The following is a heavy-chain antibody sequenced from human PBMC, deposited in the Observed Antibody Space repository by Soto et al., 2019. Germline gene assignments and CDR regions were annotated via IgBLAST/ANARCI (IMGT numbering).Heavy chain of an antibody. CDR1: GFTFSSYA. D-gene: IGHD2-8*01. V-gene: IGHV3-23*01. Sequence: VQLLESGGGLVQPGGSLRLSCAASGFTFSSYAMSWVRQAPGKGLEWVSAISGSGGSTYYADSVKGRFTISRDNSKNTLYLQMNSLRAEDTAVYYCAKVGTSWMLSPTDAFDIWGQGTMVTVSS. J-gene: IGHJ3*02. CDR2: ISGSGGST. CDR3: AKVGTSWMLSPTDAFDI.